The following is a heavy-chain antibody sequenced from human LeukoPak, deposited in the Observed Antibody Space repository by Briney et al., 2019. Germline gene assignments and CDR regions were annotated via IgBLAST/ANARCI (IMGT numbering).Heavy chain of an antibody. J-gene: IGHJ4*02. V-gene: IGHV3-21*01. CDR2: ISSSSSYI. CDR3: ARGGVRRIFGVVIESDFDY. CDR1: GFTFSSYS. Sequence: GGSLRLSCAASGFTFSSYSMNWVRQAPGKGLEWVSSISSSSSYIYCADSVKGRFTISRDNAKNSLYLQMNSLRAEDTAVYYCARGGVRRIFGVVIESDFDYWGQGTLVTVSS. D-gene: IGHD3-3*01.